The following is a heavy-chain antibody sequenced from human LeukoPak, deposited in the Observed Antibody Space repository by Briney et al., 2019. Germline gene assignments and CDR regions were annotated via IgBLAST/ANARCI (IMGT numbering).Heavy chain of an antibody. CDR2: ISSSSSYI. J-gene: IGHJ6*03. V-gene: IGHV3-21*01. Sequence: GGSLRLSCAASGFTFSSYSMNWVRQAPGKGLEWVSSISSSSSYIYYAYSVKGRFTISRDNAKNSLYLQMNSLRAGDTAVYYCARDGGYCSSTSCYQDYYYYYMDVWGKGTTVTVSS. D-gene: IGHD2-2*01. CDR3: ARDGGYCSSTSCYQDYYYYYMDV. CDR1: GFTFSSYS.